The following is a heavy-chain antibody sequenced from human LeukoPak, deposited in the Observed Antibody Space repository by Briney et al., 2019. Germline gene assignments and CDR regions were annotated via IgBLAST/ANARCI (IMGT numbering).Heavy chain of an antibody. Sequence: SETLSLICTVSGGPLTISYWRWLRQPPGRGLEWVGYIYYTGVTNYHPSLAGRVSMSLDMSKNLISLNLDSVTAADTAVYYCVRGERCGGDCSSRQQWGQGTLVTVSS. V-gene: IGHV4-59*13. CDR1: GGPLTISY. CDR2: IYYTGVT. J-gene: IGHJ1*01. D-gene: IGHD2-21*02. CDR3: VRGERCGGDCSSRQQ.